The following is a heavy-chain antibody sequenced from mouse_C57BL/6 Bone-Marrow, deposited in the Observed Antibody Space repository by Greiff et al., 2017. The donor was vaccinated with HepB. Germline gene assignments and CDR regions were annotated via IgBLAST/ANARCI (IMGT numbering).Heavy chain of an antibody. V-gene: IGHV14-4*01. D-gene: IGHD2-3*01. CDR1: GFNIKDDY. Sequence: DVQLQESGAELVRPGASVKLSCTASGFNIKDDYMHWVKQRPEQGLEWIGWIDPENGDTEYASKFQGKATITADTSSNTAYLQLSSLTSEDTAVYYCTTLSYDGYLYYYAMDYWGQGTSVTVSS. CDR3: TTLSYDGYLYYYAMDY. J-gene: IGHJ4*01. CDR2: IDPENGDT.